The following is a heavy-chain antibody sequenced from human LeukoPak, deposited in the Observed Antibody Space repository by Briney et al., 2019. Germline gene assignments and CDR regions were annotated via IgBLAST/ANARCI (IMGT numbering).Heavy chain of an antibody. Sequence: PGGSLRLSCAASGFTFSGSAMHWVRQASGKGLEWVGRIRSKASSYATAYAASVKGRFTISRDDSKNTAYLQVNSLKTEDTAVYYCTRLTGIVGATFDYWGQGTLVTVSS. CDR3: TRLTGIVGATFDY. CDR2: IRSKASSYAT. D-gene: IGHD1-26*01. V-gene: IGHV3-73*01. CDR1: GFTFSGSA. J-gene: IGHJ4*02.